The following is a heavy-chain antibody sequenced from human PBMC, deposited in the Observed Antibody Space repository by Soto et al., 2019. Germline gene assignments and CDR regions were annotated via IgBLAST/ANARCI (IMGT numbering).Heavy chain of an antibody. J-gene: IGHJ4*02. V-gene: IGHV3-53*01. D-gene: IGHD4-17*01. CDR2: IYSGGST. Sequence: EVQLVESGGGLIQPGGSLRLSCAASGFTVSSNYMSWVRQAPGKGLEWVSVIYSGGSTYYADSVKGRFTISRDNSKNTLYLQMNSLRAEDTSVYYCAREHVDYRFYFDYWGQGTLVTVSS. CDR3: AREHVDYRFYFDY. CDR1: GFTVSSNY.